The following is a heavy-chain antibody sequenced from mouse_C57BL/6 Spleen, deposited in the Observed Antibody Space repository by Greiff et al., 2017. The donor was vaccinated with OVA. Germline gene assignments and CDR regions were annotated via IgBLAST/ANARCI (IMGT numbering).Heavy chain of an antibody. CDR1: GYSFTDYN. CDR3: ARWGGSSYEGAMDY. CDR2: INPNYGTT. D-gene: IGHD1-1*01. V-gene: IGHV1-39*01. J-gene: IGHJ4*01. Sequence: VQLQQSGPELVKPGASVKISCKASGYSFTDYNMNWVKQSNGKSLEWIGVINPNYGTTSYNQKFKGKATLTVDQSSSTAYMQLNSLTSEDSAVDYCARWGGSSYEGAMDYWGQGTSVTVSS.